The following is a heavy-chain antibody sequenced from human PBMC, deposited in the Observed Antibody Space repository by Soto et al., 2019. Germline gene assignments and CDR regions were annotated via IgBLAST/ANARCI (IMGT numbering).Heavy chain of an antibody. CDR3: ARAGTGGYSGYDVARTYWLDP. CDR1: GFTFNKYT. D-gene: IGHD5-12*01. V-gene: IGHV3-48*04. J-gene: IGHJ5*02. CDR2: ISGGGGTM. Sequence: GGSLRLSCAASGFTFNKYTMNWVRQAPGKGLEWLSYISGGGGTMFYADSVKGRVTISRDNAKNSLYLQMDSLRAEDTAVYYCARAGTGGYSGYDVARTYWLDPWGQGSLVTVSS.